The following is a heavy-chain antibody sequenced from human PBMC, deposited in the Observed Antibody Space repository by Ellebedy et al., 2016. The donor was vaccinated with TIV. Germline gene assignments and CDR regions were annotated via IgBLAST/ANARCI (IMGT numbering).Heavy chain of an antibody. V-gene: IGHV3-74*01. Sequence: PGGSLRLSCAASGFTFNNYWMHWVRHVPGKGLLWVARISSDGATTSYADFVKGRFTISRDNAKNPLYMRMRSLIAEDTAVYYCARSGRERRSWYFDFWGRGTLVTVSS. CDR2: ISSDGATT. CDR1: GFTFNNYW. CDR3: ARSGRERRSWYFDF. D-gene: IGHD1-1*01. J-gene: IGHJ2*01.